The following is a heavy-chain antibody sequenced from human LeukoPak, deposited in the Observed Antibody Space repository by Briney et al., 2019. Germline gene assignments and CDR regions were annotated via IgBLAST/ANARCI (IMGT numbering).Heavy chain of an antibody. CDR3: VRDHHRRLYDSQARDTFDI. CDR2: ISSSSSTI. J-gene: IGHJ3*02. D-gene: IGHD5/OR15-5a*01. Sequence: GGSLRLSCAASGFTFSSYSMNWVRQAPGKGLEWVSYISSSSSTIYYADSVKGRFTISRDNAKNSLYLQMNSLRAEDTAVYYCVRDHHRRLYDSQARDTFDIWGRGTMVTVSS. V-gene: IGHV3-48*01. CDR1: GFTFSSYS.